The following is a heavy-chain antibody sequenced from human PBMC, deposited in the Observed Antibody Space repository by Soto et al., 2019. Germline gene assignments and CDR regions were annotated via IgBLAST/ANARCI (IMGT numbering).Heavy chain of an antibody. CDR1: GFTFSSYA. V-gene: IGHV3-30-3*01. CDR3: ARDALLSPLAYCGGDCGYGMDV. J-gene: IGHJ6*02. Sequence: QVQLVESGGGVVQPGRSLRLSCAASGFTFSSYAMHWVRQAPGKGLEWVAVISYDGSNKYYADSVKGRFTISRDNSKNTLYLQMNSLRAEDTAVYYCARDALLSPLAYCGGDCGYGMDVWGQGTTVTVSS. D-gene: IGHD2-21*02. CDR2: ISYDGSNK.